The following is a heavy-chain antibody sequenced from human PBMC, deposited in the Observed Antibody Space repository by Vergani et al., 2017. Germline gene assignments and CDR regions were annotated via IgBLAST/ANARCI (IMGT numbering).Heavy chain of an antibody. Sequence: QVQLQESGPGLVKPSETLSLTCTVSGGSISSYYWSWIRQPPGKGLEWIGEINHSGSTNYNPSLKSRVTISVDTSKNQFSLKLSSVTAADTAVYYCARGALGSWYYYYYGMDVWGQGTTVTVSS. V-gene: IGHV4-34*01. CDR1: GGSISSYY. CDR2: INHSGST. D-gene: IGHD6-13*01. CDR3: ARGALGSWYYYYYGMDV. J-gene: IGHJ6*02.